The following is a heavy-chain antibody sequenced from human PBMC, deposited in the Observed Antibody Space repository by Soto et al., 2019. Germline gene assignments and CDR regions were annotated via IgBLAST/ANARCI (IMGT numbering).Heavy chain of an antibody. Sequence: EAQLMQSGGGLVQPGGSLRLSCAASGFTFSSYWMHWVRQAPGKGLVWVSRIHSDGSRTNYADSVKGRFSISRDNAKNTLYLQMNSLRVEDTAIYYCARVDDTGGKSWFDPWGQGTLVTVSS. V-gene: IGHV3-74*01. D-gene: IGHD2-8*02. CDR1: GFTFSSYW. CDR3: ARVDDTGGKSWFDP. CDR2: IHSDGSRT. J-gene: IGHJ5*02.